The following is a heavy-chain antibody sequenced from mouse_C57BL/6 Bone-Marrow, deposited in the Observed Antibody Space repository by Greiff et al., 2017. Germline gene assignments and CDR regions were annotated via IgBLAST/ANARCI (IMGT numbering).Heavy chain of an antibody. Sequence: QVQLKESGAELVRPGSSVQLSCKDSYFAFMASAMHWVKQRPGHGLEWIGSFTMYSDATEYSENFKGKATLTSNTSSSTAYLELSSLTSEDSAVYYCARDYDYDYAIDYWGQGTSVTVSS. D-gene: IGHD2-4*01. CDR2: FTMYSDAT. J-gene: IGHJ4*01. CDR3: ARDYDYDYAIDY. CDR1: YFAFMASA. V-gene: IGHV1-49*01.